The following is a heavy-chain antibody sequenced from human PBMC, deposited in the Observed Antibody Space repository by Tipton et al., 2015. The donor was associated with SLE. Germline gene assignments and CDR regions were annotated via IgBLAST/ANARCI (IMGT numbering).Heavy chain of an antibody. CDR1: GYSISSGYY. J-gene: IGHJ4*02. Sequence: TLSLTCTVSGYSISSGYYWGWIRQPPGKGLEWIGSIYHSGSTYYNPSLKSRVTISVDTSKNQFSLKLSSVTAADTAVYYCARGPIFGVEEADWGQGTLVTVSS. D-gene: IGHD3-3*01. CDR2: IYHSGST. CDR3: ARGPIFGVEEAD. V-gene: IGHV4-38-2*02.